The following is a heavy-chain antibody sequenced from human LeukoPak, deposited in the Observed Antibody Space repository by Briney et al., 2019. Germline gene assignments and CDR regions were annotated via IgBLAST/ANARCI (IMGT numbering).Heavy chain of an antibody. J-gene: IGHJ4*02. V-gene: IGHV3-7*01. D-gene: IGHD3-22*01. Sequence: PGGSLRLPCAASGFTFSSYWMSWVRQAPGKGLEWVANIKQDGSEKYYVDSVKGRFTISRDNAKNSLYLQMNSLRAEDTAVYYCAKDREYYYDSSPDYWGQGTLVTVSS. CDR1: GFTFSSYW. CDR3: AKDREYYYDSSPDY. CDR2: IKQDGSEK.